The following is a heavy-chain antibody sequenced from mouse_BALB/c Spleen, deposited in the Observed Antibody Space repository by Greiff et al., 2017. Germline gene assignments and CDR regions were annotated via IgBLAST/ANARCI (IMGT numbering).Heavy chain of an antibody. D-gene: IGHD1-1*01. CDR1: GYTFTSYT. J-gene: IGHJ4*01. V-gene: IGHV1-4*01. Sequence: VQLQQSGAELARPGASVKMSCKASGYTFTSYTMHWVKQRPGQGLEWIGYINPSSGYTNYNQKFKDKATLTADKSSSTAYMQLSSLTSEDSAVYYCARRHYYGSSTYAMDYWGQGTSVTVSS. CDR3: ARRHYYGSSTYAMDY. CDR2: INPSSGYT.